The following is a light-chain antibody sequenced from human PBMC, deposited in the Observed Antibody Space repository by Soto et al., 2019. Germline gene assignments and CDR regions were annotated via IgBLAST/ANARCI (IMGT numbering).Light chain of an antibody. J-gene: IGKJ5*01. CDR2: EAS. V-gene: IGKV1-5*01. CDR1: QSISHF. Sequence: IQMTQSPSTLSASVGDRVTITCRASQSISHFLAWYQQKPGKVPKLLIYEASNLESGVPSRFSGSGSGTEFTLTISSLQPEDVASYYRHTFGQGTRLEIK. CDR3: HT.